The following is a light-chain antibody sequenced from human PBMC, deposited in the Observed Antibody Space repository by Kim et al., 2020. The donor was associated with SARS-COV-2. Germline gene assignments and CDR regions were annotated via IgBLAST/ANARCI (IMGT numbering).Light chain of an antibody. V-gene: IGLV2-23*02. CDR2: EVS. CDR1: RSDVGTYNL. CDR3: SSYGGGSTYV. Sequence: QSALTQPASVSGSPGQSITISCTGTRSDVGTYNLVSWYQQHPGKAPKLMIFEVSKRPSGVSNRFSASKSGNTASLTISGLQAEDEADYYCSSYGGGSTYVFGTGTKVTVL. J-gene: IGLJ1*01.